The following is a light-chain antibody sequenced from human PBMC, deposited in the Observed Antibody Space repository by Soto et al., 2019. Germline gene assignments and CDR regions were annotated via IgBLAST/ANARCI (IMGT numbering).Light chain of an antibody. CDR1: SSDIGGYNF. J-gene: IGLJ1*01. CDR3: SSFTSSSTDV. V-gene: IGLV2-14*01. Sequence: QSALTQPASVSGSLGQSITISCTGTSSDIGGYNFVSWYRHHPGKASKLMIYEVTNRPSGVSNRFSGSRSGNTASLTISGLQAEDEGDYYCSSFTSSSTDVFGTGTKVTVL. CDR2: EVT.